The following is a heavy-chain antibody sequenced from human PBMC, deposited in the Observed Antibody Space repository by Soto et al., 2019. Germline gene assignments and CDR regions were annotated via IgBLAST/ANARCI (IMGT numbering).Heavy chain of an antibody. CDR1: GFSLSTSGMC. V-gene: IGHV2-70*01. D-gene: IGHD3-10*01. J-gene: IGHJ6*02. CDR3: SRTPMDREVIDYYYYGMDV. Sequence: SGPTLLNPTQTLTLTCTFCGFSLSTSGMCVSWIRQPPGKALEWLALIDWDDDKYYSTSLKARLTISKDTPKNQVVLTMTNMDPVDTATYYSSRTPMDREVIDYYYYGMDVWGQGTTVTAP. CDR2: IDWDDDK.